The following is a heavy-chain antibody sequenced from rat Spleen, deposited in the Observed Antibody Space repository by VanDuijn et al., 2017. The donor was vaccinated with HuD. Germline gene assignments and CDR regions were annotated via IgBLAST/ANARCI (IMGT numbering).Heavy chain of an antibody. CDR3: ARYDYGGYGAMDA. Sequence: EVQLQESGPGLVKPSQSLSLTCSVTGYSITSNYWGWIRKFPGNKMEWIGHISYSGSTSYNPSLKSRISITRDTSKNQFFLQLNSVTTEDTATDYCARYDYGGYGAMDAWGQGASVTVSS. CDR2: ISYSGST. CDR1: GYSITSNY. V-gene: IGHV3-1*01. D-gene: IGHD1-11*01. J-gene: IGHJ4*01.